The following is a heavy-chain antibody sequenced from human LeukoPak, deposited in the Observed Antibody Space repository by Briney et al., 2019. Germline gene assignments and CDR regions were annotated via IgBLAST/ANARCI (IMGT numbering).Heavy chain of an antibody. CDR3: ARRFDS. CDR2: ISSSSGTI. V-gene: IGHV3-48*01. CDR1: GFIFSNYN. J-gene: IGHJ4*02. Sequence: QSGGSLRLSCAASGFIFSNYNMNWVRQTPGKGLEWLSYISSSSGTIYYADSVKGRFTISGDNAKNSLYLQMNSLRAEDTAVYYCARRFDSWGQGTLVTVSS.